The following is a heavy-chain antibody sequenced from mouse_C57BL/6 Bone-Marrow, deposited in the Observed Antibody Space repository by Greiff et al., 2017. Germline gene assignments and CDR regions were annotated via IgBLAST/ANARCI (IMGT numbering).Heavy chain of an antibody. V-gene: IGHV1-82*01. CDR1: GYAFSSSW. CDR3: ARDYDGYYVAY. CDR2: IYPGDGDT. Sequence: QVQLQQSGPELVKPGASVKISCKASGYAFSSSWMNWVKQRPGKGLEWIGRIYPGDGDTNYNGKFKGKATLTADKSSSTAYMQLSSLTSEDSAVYFCARDYDGYYVAYWGQGTLVTVSA. J-gene: IGHJ3*01. D-gene: IGHD2-3*01.